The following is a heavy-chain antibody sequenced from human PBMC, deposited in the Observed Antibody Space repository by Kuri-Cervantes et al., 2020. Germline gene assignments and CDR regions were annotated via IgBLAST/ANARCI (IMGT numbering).Heavy chain of an antibody. D-gene: IGHD3-10*01. V-gene: IGHV3-30*18. CDR3: AKRRDGAIDY. J-gene: IGHJ4*02. CDR2: ISYDGSNE. CDR1: GFTFSHYG. Sequence: GGSLRLSCAASGFTFSHYGMHWVRQAPGKGLEWVAIISYDGSNEYYADPVKGRFTISRDTSNNTLYLQMNSLRAEDTAVYYCAKRRDGAIDYWGQGTLVTVSS.